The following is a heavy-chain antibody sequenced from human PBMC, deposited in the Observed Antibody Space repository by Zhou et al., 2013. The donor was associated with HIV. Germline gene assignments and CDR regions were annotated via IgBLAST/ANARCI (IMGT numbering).Heavy chain of an antibody. CDR2: IIPILGIA. Sequence: QVQLVQSGAEVKKPGSSVKVSCKASGGTFSSYAISWVRQAPGQGLEWMGRIIPILGIANYAQKFQGRVTITADKSTSTAYMELSSLRSEDTAVYYCARLRRDILTALGDYYYYMDVWGKGTTVTVSS. CDR1: GGTFSSYA. V-gene: IGHV1-69*04. J-gene: IGHJ6*03. CDR3: ARLRRDILTALGDYYYYMDV. D-gene: IGHD3-9*01.